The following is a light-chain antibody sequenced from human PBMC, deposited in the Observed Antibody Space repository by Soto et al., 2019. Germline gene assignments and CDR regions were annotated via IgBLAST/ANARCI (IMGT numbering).Light chain of an antibody. Sequence: QSALAQPASVSGSPGQSITISCTGSGSDIATFNYVSWYQQYPGKDPKLLIYQVTSRASGVSHRFSGSKSGNTAALTISGLQPEDEAEYYCNSYSSTSFYVFGTGTKVTVL. V-gene: IGLV2-14*01. CDR1: GSDIATFNY. J-gene: IGLJ1*01. CDR3: NSYSSTSFYV. CDR2: QVT.